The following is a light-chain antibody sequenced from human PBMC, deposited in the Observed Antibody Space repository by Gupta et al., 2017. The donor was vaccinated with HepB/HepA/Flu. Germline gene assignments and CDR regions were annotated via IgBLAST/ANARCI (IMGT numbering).Light chain of an antibody. CDR1: QNSLYSSNNKNN. V-gene: IGKV4-1*01. Sequence: DIVMTQSPDSLGVSLGETATINCRSSQNSLYSSNNKNNLAWYQQKPGQPPKLLIYWAYTRESGVPDRFSGGGSGTDFTLTVSSLQAEDMAVYFCQQDDSTPYTFGQGTKLDIK. CDR3: QQDDSTPYT. CDR2: WAY. J-gene: IGKJ2*01.